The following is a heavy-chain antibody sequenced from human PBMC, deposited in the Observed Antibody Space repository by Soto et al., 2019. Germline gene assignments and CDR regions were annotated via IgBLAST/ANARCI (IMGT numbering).Heavy chain of an antibody. D-gene: IGHD6-19*01. Sequence: EVQLVDSGGGLVQPGRSLRLSCAASGFTFDDYAMHWVRQAPGKGLEWVSGISWNSGSIGYADSVKGRFTISRDNAKNSLYLQMNSLRAEDTALYYCAKDSIAVAGRRGYFDYWGQGTLVTVSS. CDR2: ISWNSGSI. CDR3: AKDSIAVAGRRGYFDY. V-gene: IGHV3-9*01. J-gene: IGHJ4*02. CDR1: GFTFDDYA.